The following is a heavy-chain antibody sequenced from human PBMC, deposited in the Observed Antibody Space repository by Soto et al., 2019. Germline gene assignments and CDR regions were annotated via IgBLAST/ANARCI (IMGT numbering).Heavy chain of an antibody. Sequence: PSETPSLPCTVSGCSRRSYLLGCVLHRPGKGLEWIGYIYYSGGTNYNPSLKSRVTISVDTSKNQFSLKLSSVTAADTAVYYCARGSYYYDSSGYYHYWGQGTLVTVSS. CDR1: GCSRRSYL. CDR3: ARGSYYYDSSGYYHY. CDR2: IYYSGGT. D-gene: IGHD3-22*01. J-gene: IGHJ4*02. V-gene: IGHV4-59*08.